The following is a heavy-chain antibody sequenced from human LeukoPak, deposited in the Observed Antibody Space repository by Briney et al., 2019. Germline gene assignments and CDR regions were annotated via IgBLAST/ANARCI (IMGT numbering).Heavy chain of an antibody. J-gene: IGHJ4*02. CDR3: ARVRRSDSSSWSPTDY. D-gene: IGHD6-13*01. CDR1: GGSISRYY. V-gene: IGHV4-59*01. CDR2: IYYSGRN. Sequence: PSETLSLTCTVSGGSISRYYWSWIRQPPGKGLEWIGYIYYSGRNNFKPSLKSGVTISVDTSKNQFSLKLSSVTAADTAVYYCARVRRSDSSSWSPTDYWGQGTLVTVSS.